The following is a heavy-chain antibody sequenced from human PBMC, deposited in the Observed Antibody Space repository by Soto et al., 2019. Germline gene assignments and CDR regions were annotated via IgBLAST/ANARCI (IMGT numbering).Heavy chain of an antibody. CDR1: GGSINNHY. CDR3: ARHNVAGVASQALYGY. CDR2: IYYSGIT. V-gene: IGHV4-59*08. Sequence: QVQLQESGPGLAKPSETLSLTCTVSGGSINNHYWSWIRQPPGKGLEWIGYIYYSGITNYNPSLKGRLTISVDTSNKQFSLRLSPVSAADTAVYYCARHNVAGVASQALYGYWGQGTLVLVSS. J-gene: IGHJ4*02. D-gene: IGHD3-3*01.